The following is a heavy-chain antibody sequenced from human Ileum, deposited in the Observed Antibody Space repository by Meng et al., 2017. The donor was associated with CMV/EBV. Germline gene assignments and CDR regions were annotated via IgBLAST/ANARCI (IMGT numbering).Heavy chain of an antibody. D-gene: IGHD7-27*01. Sequence: QVQVVQSGAGVEKPGASVKVSCKTSGYTFTVYTIHWARQAPGQGLEWIGRSRTDNGDTYYAQKFHGRVTMARDTSISTAYMELSGLKSDDTAIYYCARDNWGSDYWGQGTLVTVSS. CDR2: SRTDNGDT. CDR1: GYTFTVYT. J-gene: IGHJ4*02. V-gene: IGHV1-2*06. CDR3: ARDNWGSDY.